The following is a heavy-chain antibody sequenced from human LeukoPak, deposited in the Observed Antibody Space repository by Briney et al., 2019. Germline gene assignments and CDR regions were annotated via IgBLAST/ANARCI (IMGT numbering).Heavy chain of an antibody. D-gene: IGHD3-22*01. J-gene: IGHJ4*02. V-gene: IGHV3-30*02. CDR2: IRYDGSNK. Sequence: WGSLRLSCAASGFTFRSYGMHWVRQAPGKGLEWVAFIRYDGSNKYYSDSVKGRFTISRDNSKNTLYLQMNSLRAEDTAVYYCARAPGDGSSGYYDYWGQGTLVTVSS. CDR3: ARAPGDGSSGYYDY. CDR1: GFTFRSYG.